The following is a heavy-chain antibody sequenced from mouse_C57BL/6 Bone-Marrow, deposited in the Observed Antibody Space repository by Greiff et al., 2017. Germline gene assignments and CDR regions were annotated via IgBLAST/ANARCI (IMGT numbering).Heavy chain of an antibody. J-gene: IGHJ2*01. D-gene: IGHD2-4*01. Sequence: VQLQQSDAELVKPGASVKISCKVSGYTFTDHTIHWLKQRPEQGLDWIGYIYPRDGSTKYNEKFKGKATVTADKSSSPAYMQLNSLTSEDSAVYFCARKKGYDYLYYFDYWGQGTTLTVSS. V-gene: IGHV1-78*01. CDR1: GYTFTDHT. CDR2: IYPRDGST. CDR3: ARKKGYDYLYYFDY.